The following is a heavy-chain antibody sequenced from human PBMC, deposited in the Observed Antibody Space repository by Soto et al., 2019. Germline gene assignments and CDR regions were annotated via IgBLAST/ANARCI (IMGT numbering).Heavy chain of an antibody. J-gene: IGHJ4*02. CDR2: IYYTGST. CDR1: GDSISGYS. V-gene: IGHV4-59*08. Sequence: QVQLQESGPELVKPSETLSLTCTVSGDSISGYSWSWIRQPPGKGLEWIGYIYYTGSTNYSPSLMSRVTISVDTSKNQFSLKLSSVTAADTAVYYCARQSSLAAVVDWGQGTLVTVSS. CDR3: ARQSSLAAVVD. D-gene: IGHD6-13*01.